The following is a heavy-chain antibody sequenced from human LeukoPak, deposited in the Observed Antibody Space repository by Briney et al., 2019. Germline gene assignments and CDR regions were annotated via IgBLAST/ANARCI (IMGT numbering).Heavy chain of an antibody. CDR3: ARYSGLGVPDY. D-gene: IGHD2-21*01. J-gene: IGHJ4*02. Sequence: PSETLSLTRTVSGGSISSYYWSWIRQAPGKGLEWIGYISYSGNTNYNPSLKSRVTISIDTSKNQFSLKLTSVTAADTAVYYCARYSGLGVPDYWGQGTLVTVSS. CDR2: ISYSGNT. CDR1: GGSISSYY. V-gene: IGHV4-59*01.